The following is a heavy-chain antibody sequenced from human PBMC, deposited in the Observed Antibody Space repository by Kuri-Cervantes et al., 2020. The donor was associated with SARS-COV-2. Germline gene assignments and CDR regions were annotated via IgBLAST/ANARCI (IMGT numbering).Heavy chain of an antibody. J-gene: IGHJ5*02. CDR3: ARGFDP. Sequence: GSLRLSCAVYGGSFSGYYWSWIRQPPGKGLEWIGYISYSGSTNCNPSLKSRVTISVDTSKNQFSLKLSSVTAADTGVYYCARGFDPWGQGTLVTVSS. V-gene: IGHV4-59*01. CDR2: ISYSGST. CDR1: GGSFSGYY.